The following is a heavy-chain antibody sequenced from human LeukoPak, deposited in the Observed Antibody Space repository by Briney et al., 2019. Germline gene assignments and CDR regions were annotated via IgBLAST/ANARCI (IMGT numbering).Heavy chain of an antibody. CDR2: IYHSGST. D-gene: IGHD3-22*01. CDR3: ARQKLNYYDSSGYYYGAFDI. CDR1: GDSVSGVY. J-gene: IGHJ3*02. Sequence: SETLSLTCTVSGDSVSGVYWSWIRQPPGKGLEWIGYIYHSGSTYYNPSLKSRVTISVDRSKNQFSLKLSSVTAADTAVYYCARQKLNYYDSSGYYYGAFDIWGQGAMVTVSS. V-gene: IGHV4-30-2*01.